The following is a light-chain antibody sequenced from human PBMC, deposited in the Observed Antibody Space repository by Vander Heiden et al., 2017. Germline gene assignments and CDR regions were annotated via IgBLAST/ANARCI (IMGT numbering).Light chain of an antibody. CDR2: DGS. V-gene: IGLV2-14*03. Sequence: QSALTQPASVSGSPGQSITISCTGTSSDVGTYNYVSWFQHDPGKAPKLMVYDGSNRPSGVSNRFSGSKSGNTASLTISGLQAEDEADYYCSSYTTSSTWVFGGGTKLTVL. CDR3: SSYTTSSTWV. CDR1: SSDVGTYNY. J-gene: IGLJ3*02.